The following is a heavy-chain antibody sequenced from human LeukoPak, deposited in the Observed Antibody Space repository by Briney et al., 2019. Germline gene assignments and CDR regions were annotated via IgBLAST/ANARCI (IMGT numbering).Heavy chain of an antibody. CDR2: IYTSGST. D-gene: IGHD3-22*01. V-gene: IGHV4-4*07. Sequence: PETLSLTCTVSGGSISSYYWSWIRQPAGKGLEWIGRIYTSGSTNYNPSLKSRVTMSVDTSKNQFSLKLGSVTAADTAVYYCARVHYYDSGGYFGGYFEYWGQGNLVTVSS. CDR1: GGSISSYY. J-gene: IGHJ4*02. CDR3: ARVHYYDSGGYFGGYFEY.